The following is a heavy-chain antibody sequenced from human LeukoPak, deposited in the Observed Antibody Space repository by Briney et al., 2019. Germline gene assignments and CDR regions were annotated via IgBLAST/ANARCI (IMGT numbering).Heavy chain of an antibody. V-gene: IGHV3-23*01. CDR3: AKSFGPVIAAAGTGAD. J-gene: IGHJ4*02. D-gene: IGHD6-13*01. CDR1: GFTFSSYA. CDR2: ISGSGSST. Sequence: GGSLRLSCAASGFTFSSYAMSWVRQAPGKGLEWVSVISGSGSSTDYADSVKGRFTISRDNSKNTLYLQMSSLRAEDTGVYYCAKSFGPVIAAAGTGADWGQGTLVTVSS.